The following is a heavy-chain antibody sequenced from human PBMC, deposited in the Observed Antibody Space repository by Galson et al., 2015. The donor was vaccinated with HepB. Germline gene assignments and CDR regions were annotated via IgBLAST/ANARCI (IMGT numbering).Heavy chain of an antibody. CDR3: AREFGRTGYSYGHQEYYFDY. J-gene: IGHJ4*02. CDR2: ISSSSSYT. CDR1: GFTFSDYY. Sequence: SLRLSCAASGFTFSDYYMSWIRQAPGKGLEWVSYISSSSSYTNYADSVKGRFTISRDNAKNSLYLQMNSLRAEDTAVYYCAREFGRTGYSYGHQEYYFDYWGQGTLVTVSS. D-gene: IGHD5-18*01. V-gene: IGHV3-11*06.